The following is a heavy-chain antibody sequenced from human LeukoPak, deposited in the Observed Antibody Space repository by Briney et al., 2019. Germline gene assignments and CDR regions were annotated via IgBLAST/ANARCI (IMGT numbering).Heavy chain of an antibody. J-gene: IGHJ5*02. Sequence: GGSLRLSCAASGFTFSSYAMSWVRQAPGKGLEWVSAISGSGGSTYYADSVKGRFTISRDNSKNTLYLQMNSLRAEDTAVYYCAKWTDGGYSYQYNWFDPWGQGTLVTVSS. V-gene: IGHV3-23*01. CDR3: AKWTDGGYSYQYNWFDP. CDR2: ISGSGGST. CDR1: GFTFSSYA. D-gene: IGHD5-18*01.